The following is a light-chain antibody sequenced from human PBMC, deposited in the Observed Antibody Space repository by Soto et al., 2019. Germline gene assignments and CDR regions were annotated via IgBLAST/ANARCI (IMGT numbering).Light chain of an antibody. Sequence: EFVLTQSPGTLSLSPGERATLSCRASQSVSSSYLAWYQQKPGQAPTLLIYGASSRATGIPDRFSGSGSGTDFTLTISRLEPEDFAVYYCQQYGSSPWTFGQGTKVDIK. CDR1: QSVSSSY. J-gene: IGKJ1*01. CDR2: GAS. CDR3: QQYGSSPWT. V-gene: IGKV3-20*01.